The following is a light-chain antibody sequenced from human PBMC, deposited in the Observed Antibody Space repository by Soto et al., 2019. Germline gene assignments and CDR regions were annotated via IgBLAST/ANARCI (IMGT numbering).Light chain of an antibody. J-gene: IGLJ2*01. CDR2: DNN. CDR3: ATWDGSLPGEV. V-gene: IGLV1-51*01. Sequence: QSVLTQPPSVSGAPGQRVTISCTGTSSNLGVGYDVHWYQQLPGTAPKLVIYDNNKRPSGIPDRFSGSKSGTSGTLDITGLQTGDEADYYCATWDGSLPGEVFGGGTKLTVL. CDR1: SSNLGVGYD.